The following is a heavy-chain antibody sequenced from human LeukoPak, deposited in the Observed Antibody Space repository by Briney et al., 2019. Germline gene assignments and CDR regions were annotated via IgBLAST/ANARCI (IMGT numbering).Heavy chain of an antibody. CDR3: ARGSGLGLDV. CDR1: GGSISSSSYY. V-gene: IGHV4-39*01. Sequence: SETLSLTCTVSGGSISSSSYYWGWIRQPPGKGLEWIGNLYYTGNTHYKSSLKSRLTISVDTSRNQFSLKLSSKTAADTAVYYCARGSGLGLDVWGQGTTVTVSS. J-gene: IGHJ6*02. CDR2: LYYTGNT. D-gene: IGHD6-25*01.